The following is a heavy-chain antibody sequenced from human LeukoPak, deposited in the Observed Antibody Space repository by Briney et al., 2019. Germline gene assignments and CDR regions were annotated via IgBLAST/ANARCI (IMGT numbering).Heavy chain of an antibody. CDR2: INAGNGNT. CDR1: GYTFTSYA. D-gene: IGHD2-15*01. Sequence: ASVKVSCKASGYTFTSYAMHWVRQAPGQRLEWMGWINAGNGNTKYSQEFQGRVTITRDTSASTAYMELSSLRSEDTAVYYCARGPGVRGYCSGGSWLRPLPCYYYMDVWGKGTTVTISS. J-gene: IGHJ6*03. CDR3: ARGPGVRGYCSGGSWLRPLPCYYYMDV. V-gene: IGHV1-3*03.